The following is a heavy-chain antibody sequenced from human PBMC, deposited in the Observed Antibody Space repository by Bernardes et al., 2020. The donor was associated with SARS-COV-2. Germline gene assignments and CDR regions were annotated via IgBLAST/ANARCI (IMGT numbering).Heavy chain of an antibody. Sequence: ASVKVSCKASGYTFTSYGISWVRQAPGQGLEWMGWISAYNGNTNYAQKLQGRVTMTTDTSTSTAYMELRSLRSDDTAVYYCARDSSEYCSSTSCYYYYYFDHWGQGTVVTVSS. CDR3: ARDSSEYCSSTSCYYYYYFDH. V-gene: IGHV1-18*04. J-gene: IGHJ4*02. D-gene: IGHD2-2*01. CDR2: ISAYNGNT. CDR1: GYTFTSYG.